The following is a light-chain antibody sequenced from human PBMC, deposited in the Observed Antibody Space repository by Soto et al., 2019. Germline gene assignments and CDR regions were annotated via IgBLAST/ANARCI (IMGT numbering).Light chain of an antibody. CDR2: KVS. CDR1: QSLVYSDGNTF. V-gene: IGKV2-30*01. CDR3: MQGTPWPPT. J-gene: IGKJ1*01. Sequence: DVVLTQSPLSLPVTLGQSASISCRSSQSLVYSDGNTFFNWCQQRPGQPPRRLIFKVSNRDSGVQDIFGGRCSGTDFPLEISRVEDEDVVIDYCMQGTPWPPTFGQGTKLEIK.